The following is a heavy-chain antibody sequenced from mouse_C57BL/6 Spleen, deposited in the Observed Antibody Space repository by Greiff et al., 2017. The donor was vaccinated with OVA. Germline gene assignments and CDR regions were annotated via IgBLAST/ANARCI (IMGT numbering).Heavy chain of an antibody. CDR1: GYSFTGYY. CDR3: AREYYGSPDY. D-gene: IGHD1-1*01. Sequence: VQLKESGPELVKPGASVKISCKASGYSFTGYYMNWVKQSPEKSLEWIGEINPSTGGTTYNQKFKAKATLTVDKSSSTAYMQLKSLTSEDSAVYYCAREYYGSPDYWGQGTTLTVSS. CDR2: INPSTGGT. V-gene: IGHV1-42*01. J-gene: IGHJ2*01.